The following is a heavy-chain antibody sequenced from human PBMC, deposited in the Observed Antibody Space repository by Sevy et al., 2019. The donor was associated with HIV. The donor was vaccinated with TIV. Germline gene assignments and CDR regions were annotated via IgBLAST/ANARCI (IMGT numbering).Heavy chain of an antibody. CDR2: ISSSSSYI. V-gene: IGHV3-21*01. J-gene: IGHJ6*02. CDR3: ARDHCSGGSCLSYYYYYGMDV. CDR1: GFTFSSYS. D-gene: IGHD2-15*01. Sequence: GGSLRLSCAASGFTFSSYSMNWVRQAPGKGLEWVSSISSSSSYIYYADSVKGRFTISRDNPKNSLYLQMNSLRAEDTAVYYCARDHCSGGSCLSYYYYYGMDVWGQWTTVTDSS.